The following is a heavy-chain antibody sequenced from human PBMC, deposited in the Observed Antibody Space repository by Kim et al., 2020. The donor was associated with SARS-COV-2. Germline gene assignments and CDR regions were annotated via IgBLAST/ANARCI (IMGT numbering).Heavy chain of an antibody. CDR2: IYYSGST. CDR1: GGSISRYY. Sequence: SETLSLTCTVSGGSISRYYWTWIRQPPGKGLEWIGYIYYSGSTNYNPSLNSRVTISVDTSKNQFSLKLTSVTAADTAVYYCARRSATYYWFDPWGQGTLVTVSS. CDR3: ARRSATYYWFDP. J-gene: IGHJ5*02. D-gene: IGHD1-26*01. V-gene: IGHV4-59*12.